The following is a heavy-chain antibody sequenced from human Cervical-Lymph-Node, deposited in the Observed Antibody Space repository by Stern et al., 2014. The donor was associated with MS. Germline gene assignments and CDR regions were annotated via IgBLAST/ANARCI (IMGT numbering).Heavy chain of an antibody. CDR3: ARSEYRYYYDSSGSRYGY. J-gene: IGHJ4*02. V-gene: IGHV1-2*02. Sequence: VQLVESGAEVKKPGASVKVTCTASGYTFTGYYMHWVRLAHGQGLEWMGWIPPNSGGTNYAQKFQGRVTMTRDTSISTAYMELSRLRSDDTAVYYCARSEYRYYYDSSGSRYGYWGQGTLVTVSS. CDR2: IPPNSGGT. CDR1: GYTFTGYY. D-gene: IGHD3-22*01.